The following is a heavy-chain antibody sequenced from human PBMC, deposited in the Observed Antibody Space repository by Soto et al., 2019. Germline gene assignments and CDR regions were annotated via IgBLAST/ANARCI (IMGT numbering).Heavy chain of an antibody. CDR3: ARDRSSSEPAFDY. CDR2: INPNSGGT. J-gene: IGHJ4*02. Sequence: ASVKVSCKASGYTFTGYYMHWVRQAPGQGLEWMGWINPNSGGTNYAQKFQGWVTMTRDTSISTAYMELSRLRSDDTAVYYCARDRSSSEPAFDYWGQRTLVTVSS. V-gene: IGHV1-2*04. D-gene: IGHD6-6*01. CDR1: GYTFTGYY.